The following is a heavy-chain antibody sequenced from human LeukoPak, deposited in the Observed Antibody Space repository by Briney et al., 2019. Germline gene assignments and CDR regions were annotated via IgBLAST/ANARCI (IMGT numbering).Heavy chain of an antibody. Sequence: SETLSLTGTVSGGSISSYYWSWIRQPPGKGLEWIGYIYYSGSTNYNPSLKSRVTISVDTSKNQFSLKLSSVTAADTAVYYCASQSGSYLLDYWGQGTLVTVSS. D-gene: IGHD1-26*01. CDR2: IYYSGST. V-gene: IGHV4-59*12. CDR3: ASQSGSYLLDY. CDR1: GGSISSYY. J-gene: IGHJ4*02.